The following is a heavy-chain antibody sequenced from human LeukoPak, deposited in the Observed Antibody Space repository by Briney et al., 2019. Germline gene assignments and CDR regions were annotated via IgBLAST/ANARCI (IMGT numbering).Heavy chain of an antibody. CDR3: ASGYCSGGSCYDYYYYYYMDV. D-gene: IGHD2-15*01. J-gene: IGHJ6*03. V-gene: IGHV4-59*01. CDR2: IYYSGST. Sequence: SETLSLTCTVSGGSISSYYWSWIRQPPGKGLEWIGYIYYSGSTNYNPSLKSRVTISVDTSKNQFSLKLSSVTAAGTAVYYCASGYCSGGSCYDYYYYYYMDVWGKGTTVTVSS. CDR1: GGSISSYY.